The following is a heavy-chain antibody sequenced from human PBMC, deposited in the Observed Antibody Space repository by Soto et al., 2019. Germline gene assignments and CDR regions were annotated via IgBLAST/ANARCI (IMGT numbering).Heavy chain of an antibody. Sequence: ASVQVSCKASGYTFTGYFIHWVRQAPGQGLEWMGWINPNSGATKYAQKFQGRVTMTRDTSISTAYMELTLLRSDDTAIYYCARGGGTILAPLPWGEGTLVTVSS. CDR3: ARGGGTILAPLP. V-gene: IGHV1-2*02. CDR2: INPNSGAT. J-gene: IGHJ5*02. D-gene: IGHD3-3*01. CDR1: GYTFTGYF.